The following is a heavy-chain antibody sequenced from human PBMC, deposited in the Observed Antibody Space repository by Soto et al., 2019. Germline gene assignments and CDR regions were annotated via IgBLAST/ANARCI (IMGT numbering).Heavy chain of an antibody. CDR2: IYSGGST. V-gene: IGHV3-53*04. D-gene: IGHD6-13*01. Sequence: GGSLRLSCAASGFTVSSNYMSWVRQAPGKGLEWVSVIYSGGSTYYADSVKGRFTISRHNSKNTLYLQMNSLRAEDTAVYYCARSKYAGNLGWFDPWGQGTLVTVSS. CDR1: GFTVSSNY. CDR3: ARSKYAGNLGWFDP. J-gene: IGHJ5*02.